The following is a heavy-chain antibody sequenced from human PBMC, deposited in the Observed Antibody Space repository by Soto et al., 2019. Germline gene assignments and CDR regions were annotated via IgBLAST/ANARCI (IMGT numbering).Heavy chain of an antibody. CDR2: IIPIFGTA. D-gene: IGHD2-2*01. CDR3: ARADCSSTSCYGGADY. V-gene: IGHV1-69*01. Sequence: QVQLVQSGAEVKKPGSSVKVSCKASGGTFSSYAISWVRQAPGQGLEWMGGIIPIFGTANYEQKFQGRVTITADESTSTADMELSSLRSEDTAVYYCARADCSSTSCYGGADYWGQGTLVTVSS. J-gene: IGHJ4*02. CDR1: GGTFSSYA.